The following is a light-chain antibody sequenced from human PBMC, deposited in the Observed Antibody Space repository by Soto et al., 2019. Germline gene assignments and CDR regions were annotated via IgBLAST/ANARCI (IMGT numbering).Light chain of an antibody. V-gene: IGKV4-1*01. J-gene: IGKJ2*01. Sequence: DIVMTQSPDSLAVSLGERATIHCKSSQSVLYGSDNENNLAWYQQKPGQPPKLLIYWASTRESGVPARFSGSGFGKDFPLTISSLQAEDVAVFYGKQYYFVPSILGQGTKLK. CDR1: QSVLYGSDNENN. CDR3: KQYYFVPSI. CDR2: WAS.